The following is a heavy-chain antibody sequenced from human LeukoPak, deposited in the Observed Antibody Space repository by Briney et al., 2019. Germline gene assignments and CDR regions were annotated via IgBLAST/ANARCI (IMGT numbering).Heavy chain of an antibody. Sequence: GGSLGLSCAVSGFTFSDHYMDWVRRAPGKGPEWVGRSRNKANSYTTEYAASVKGRFTISRDDSKNSLYLQMNSLKTEDTALYYCARGGRGSPFDYWGQGTLVTVSS. CDR2: SRNKANSYTT. D-gene: IGHD1-1*01. J-gene: IGHJ4*02. V-gene: IGHV3-72*01. CDR3: ARGGRGSPFDY. CDR1: GFTFSDHY.